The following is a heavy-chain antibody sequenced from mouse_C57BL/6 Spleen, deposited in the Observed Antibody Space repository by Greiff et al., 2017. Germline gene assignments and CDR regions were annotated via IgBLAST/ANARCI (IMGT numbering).Heavy chain of an antibody. CDR2: IYPSDSGT. V-gene: IGHV1-52*01. J-gene: IGHJ2*01. CDR3: ARTDHYSNQGYFEY. Sequence: QVQLQQPGAELVRPGSSVKLSCKASGYTFTSYWMPWVKQRPIQGLEWIGNIYPSDSGTHYNQKFKNKATLTVDKSSSTAYMQLSSLTSEDAAVYDCARTDHYSNQGYFEYWGQGTTLTVYS. D-gene: IGHD2-5*01. CDR1: GYTFTSYW.